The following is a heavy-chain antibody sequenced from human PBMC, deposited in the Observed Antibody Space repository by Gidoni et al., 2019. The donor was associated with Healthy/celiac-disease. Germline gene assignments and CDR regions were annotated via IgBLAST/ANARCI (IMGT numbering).Heavy chain of an antibody. Sequence: EVQLVESGGGLVQPGGSLRLSCAASGFTLSSYWMSWVRQAPGKGLEWVANIKQDGSEKYYVDSVKGRFTISRDNAKNSLYLQMNSLRAEDTAVYYCARDRGSFWGQGTLVTVSS. CDR1: GFTLSSYW. D-gene: IGHD6-25*01. CDR3: ARDRGSF. CDR2: IKQDGSEK. J-gene: IGHJ4*02. V-gene: IGHV3-7*05.